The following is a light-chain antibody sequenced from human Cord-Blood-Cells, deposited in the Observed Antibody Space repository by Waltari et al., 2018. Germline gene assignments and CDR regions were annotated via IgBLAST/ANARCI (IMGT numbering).Light chain of an antibody. V-gene: IGKV4-1*01. CDR2: WAS. Sequence: DILMTQSPDSLAVSLGASATINGKSSQSVLYSSNNKNYLAWYQQKPGQPPKLLIYWASTRESGVPDRFSGSGSGTDFTLTISSLQAEDVAVYYCQQYYSTPYTFGQGTKLEIK. J-gene: IGKJ2*01. CDR3: QQYYSTPYT. CDR1: QSVLYSSNNKNY.